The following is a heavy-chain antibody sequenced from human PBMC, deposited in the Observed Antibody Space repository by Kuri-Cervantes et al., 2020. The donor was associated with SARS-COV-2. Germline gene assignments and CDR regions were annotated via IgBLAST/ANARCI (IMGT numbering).Heavy chain of an antibody. CDR3: ARGRYTNSWYYFDY. J-gene: IGHJ4*02. V-gene: IGHV3-53*01. CDR1: GFTVSDYY. Sequence: GESLNISCAASGFTVSDYYMTWVRQAPGKALEWVSVIYVHRTEYADSVKGRFTISRDNSNNTVYLQMNSLRAEDAAVYYCARGRYTNSWYYFDYWGQGTLVTVSS. D-gene: IGHD6-13*01. CDR2: IYVHRT.